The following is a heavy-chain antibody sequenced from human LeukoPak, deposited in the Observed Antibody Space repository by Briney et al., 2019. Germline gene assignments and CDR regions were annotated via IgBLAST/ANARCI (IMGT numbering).Heavy chain of an antibody. Sequence: SQTLSPTCTVSGGSISSFHWSWIRQPPGKGLEWIGYVYYTGSTNYNPSLKSRVTISVDTSQNQFSLRMNSETAADTAVYYCTRDQYHFDRDYFNYYMDVWGKGTTVTVSS. CDR3: TRDQYHFDRDYFNYYMDV. CDR2: VYYTGST. CDR1: GGSISSFH. J-gene: IGHJ6*03. V-gene: IGHV4-59*01. D-gene: IGHD3-22*01.